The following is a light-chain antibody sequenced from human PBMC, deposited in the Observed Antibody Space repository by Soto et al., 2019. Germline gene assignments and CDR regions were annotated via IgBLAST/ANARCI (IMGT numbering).Light chain of an antibody. Sequence: EIVLTQSPATLSLSPGERATLSCGASQSVSNSYLAWYQQKPGLAPRLLISDASSTATGIPDMFRGSGSGTDFTLTITRLEPEDFAVYYCQQYGSSPWTFGQGTKLEIK. J-gene: IGKJ2*01. CDR2: DAS. CDR1: QSVSNSY. V-gene: IGKV3D-20*01. CDR3: QQYGSSPWT.